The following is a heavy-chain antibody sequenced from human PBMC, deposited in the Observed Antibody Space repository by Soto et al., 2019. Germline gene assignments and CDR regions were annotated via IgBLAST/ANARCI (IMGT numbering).Heavy chain of an antibody. CDR2: FIPLLGIA. CDR1: GGTFSSYP. D-gene: IGHD1-26*01. J-gene: IGHJ6*02. V-gene: IGHV1-69*02. Sequence: QVHLVQSGAEVTKPGSSVTVSCKASGGTFSSYPISWVRQAPGQGLEWMGRFIPLLGIANYAQRFQGRVTITADNSTTTAYMELSSLRSEDTAVYYSARGRENGMDVWGQGTAVTVSS. CDR3: ARGRENGMDV.